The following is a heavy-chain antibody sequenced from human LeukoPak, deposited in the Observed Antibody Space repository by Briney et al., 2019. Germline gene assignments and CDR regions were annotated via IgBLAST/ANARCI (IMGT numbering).Heavy chain of an antibody. J-gene: IGHJ1*01. D-gene: IGHD3-10*01. CDR1: GHTLTELS. CDR3: ATPPVWFGEFMSGNSILGYFQD. V-gene: IGHV1-24*01. Sequence: PGVSVKVSCKISGHTLTELSIHWVRQAPGKGLEWMGGFDTQEGETIFAQNFQGRVTMTEDTSSDTAYMELSSLTSEDTAVYYCATPPVWFGEFMSGNSILGYFQDWGQGTLVTVSS. CDR2: FDTQEGET.